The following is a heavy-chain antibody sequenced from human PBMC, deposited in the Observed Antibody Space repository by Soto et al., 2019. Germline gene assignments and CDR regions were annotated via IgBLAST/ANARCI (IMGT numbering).Heavy chain of an antibody. J-gene: IGHJ5*02. Sequence: PSETLSLTCAVYGGSFSGYYWSWIRQPPGKGLEWIGEINHSGSTNYNPSLKSRVTISVGTSKNQFSLKLSSVTAADTAVYYCASVLGDSSSGPNNWFDPWGQGTLVTVSS. V-gene: IGHV4-34*01. D-gene: IGHD6-6*01. CDR3: ASVLGDSSSGPNNWFDP. CDR1: GGSFSGYY. CDR2: INHSGST.